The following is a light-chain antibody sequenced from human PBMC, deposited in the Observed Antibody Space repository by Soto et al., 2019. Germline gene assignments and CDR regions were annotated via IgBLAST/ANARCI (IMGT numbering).Light chain of an antibody. Sequence: QSALTQPPSASGSPGQSVTISCTGTSSDVGGYNYVSWYQQHPGKAPKLMIYEDSKRPSGVPDRFSGSKSGNTASLTVSGLQAEDEADYYCSSYAGSNNYVVFGGGTQLTVL. CDR3: SSYAGSNNYVV. CDR1: SSDVGGYNY. CDR2: EDS. V-gene: IGLV2-8*01. J-gene: IGLJ2*01.